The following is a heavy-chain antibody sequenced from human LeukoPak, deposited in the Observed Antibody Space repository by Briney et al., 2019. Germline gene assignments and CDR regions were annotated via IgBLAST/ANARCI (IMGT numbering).Heavy chain of an antibody. CDR1: GGSISSGGYD. J-gene: IGHJ4*02. V-gene: IGHV4-31*03. CDR2: IYYSGST. Sequence: PSETLSLTCTVSGGSISSGGYDWSWIRQHPGKGLEWIGYIYYSGSTYYNPSLKSRVTISVDTSKNQFSLKLSSVTAADTAVYYCASCSSTSCYLKDWGQGTLVTVSS. CDR3: ASCSSTSCYLKD. D-gene: IGHD2-2*01.